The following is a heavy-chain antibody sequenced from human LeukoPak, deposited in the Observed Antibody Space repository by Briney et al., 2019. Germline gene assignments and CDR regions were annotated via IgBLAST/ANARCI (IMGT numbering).Heavy chain of an antibody. CDR2: IRYDGSNK. V-gene: IGHV3-30*02. J-gene: IGHJ4*02. CDR3: AKVNSSGWYYFDY. Sequence: GGSLRLSCAASGFTFSSYGMHWVRQAPGKGLEWVAFIRYDGSNKYYADSVKGRFTISRDNSKNTLYLQMNSLRAGDTAVYYCAKVNSSGWYYFDYWGQGTLVTVSS. CDR1: GFTFSSYG. D-gene: IGHD6-19*01.